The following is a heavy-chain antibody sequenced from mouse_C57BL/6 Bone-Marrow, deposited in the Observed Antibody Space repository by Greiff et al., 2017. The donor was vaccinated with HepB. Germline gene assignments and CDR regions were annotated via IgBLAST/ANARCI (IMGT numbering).Heavy chain of an antibody. CDR1: EYEFPSHD. CDR2: INSDGGST. J-gene: IGHJ1*03. V-gene: IGHV5-2*01. D-gene: IGHD1-1*01. Sequence: EVKLVESGGGLVQPGESLKLSCESNEYEFPSHDMSWVRKTPEKRLELVAAINSDGGSTYYPDTMDRRFIISRDNTKTNLYLQMSSLRSEDTALYYCARQKYYGYWYFDFWGKGTAVTVSS. CDR3: ARQKYYGYWYFDF.